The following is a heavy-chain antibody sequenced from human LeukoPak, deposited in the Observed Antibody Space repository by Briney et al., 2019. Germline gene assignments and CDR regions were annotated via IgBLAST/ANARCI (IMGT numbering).Heavy chain of an antibody. CDR2: IYHSGST. J-gene: IGHJ4*02. V-gene: IGHV4-38-2*02. D-gene: IGHD2-21*01. CDR3: ARGVVIAPQTFDY. CDR1: GYSISSGYY. Sequence: SETLSLTCTVSGYSISSGYYWGWIRQPPGKGLEWIGSIYHSGSTYYNPSLKSRVTISVDTSKNQFSLKLSSVTAADTAVYYCARGVVIAPQTFDYWGQGTLVTVSS.